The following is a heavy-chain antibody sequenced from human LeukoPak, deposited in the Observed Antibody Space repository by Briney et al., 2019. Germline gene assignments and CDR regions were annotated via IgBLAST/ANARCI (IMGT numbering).Heavy chain of an antibody. J-gene: IGHJ5*02. CDR1: GYTFPSYG. V-gene: IGHV1-18*01. Sequence: ASVKVSCKASGYTFPSYGISWVRQAPGQGLEWMGWISAYNGNTNYAQKLQGRVTMTTDTSTSTAYMELRSLRSDDTAVYYCARVLGYCSSTSCEDNWFDPWGQGTLVTVSS. CDR2: ISAYNGNT. D-gene: IGHD2-2*01. CDR3: ARVLGYCSSTSCEDNWFDP.